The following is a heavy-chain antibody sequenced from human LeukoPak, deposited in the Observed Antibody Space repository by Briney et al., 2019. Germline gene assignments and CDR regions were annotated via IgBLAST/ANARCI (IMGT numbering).Heavy chain of an antibody. CDR3: ARDKRGHHY. CDR1: GFSLSSYW. CDR2: IKEDGSEK. Sequence: GGSLRLSCAASGFSLSSYWMTWVRQAPGKGLKWVANIKEDGSEKYYVDSVEGRFTISRDNAKNSLFLQMNSRRAEDTAVYYCARDKRGHHYWGQGTLVTVSS. D-gene: IGHD2-15*01. J-gene: IGHJ4*02. V-gene: IGHV3-7*01.